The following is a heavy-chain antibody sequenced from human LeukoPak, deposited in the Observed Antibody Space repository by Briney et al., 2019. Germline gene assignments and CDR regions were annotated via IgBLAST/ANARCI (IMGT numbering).Heavy chain of an antibody. V-gene: IGHV4-39*07. J-gene: IGHJ4*02. CDR2: SYYSGTT. Sequence: SETLSLTCTVSGDSISGRIYYWGWIRQPPGKELEYIGSSYYSGTTYYNPSLKSRVTISIDTSKNQFSLKLSSVAVADTAVYYCARLRDYYDISGYYYRAFFDNWGQGTLVTVSS. CDR1: GDSISGRIYY. CDR3: ARLRDYYDISGYYYRAFFDN. D-gene: IGHD3-22*01.